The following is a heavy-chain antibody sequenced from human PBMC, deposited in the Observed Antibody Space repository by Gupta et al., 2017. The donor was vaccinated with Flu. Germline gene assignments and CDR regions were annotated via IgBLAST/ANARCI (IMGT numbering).Heavy chain of an antibody. D-gene: IGHD1-1*01. J-gene: IGHJ4*02. CDR3: TRDLSPWNPGGFDY. CDR1: S. V-gene: IGHV3-21*06. Sequence: SMNWVRQAPGKGLEWVSTISSHSIYIYYADSVKGRFTISRDNAGNSLYLQMNSLRAEDTAVYYCTRDLSPWNPGGFDYWGQGALVTVSS. CDR2: ISSHSIYI.